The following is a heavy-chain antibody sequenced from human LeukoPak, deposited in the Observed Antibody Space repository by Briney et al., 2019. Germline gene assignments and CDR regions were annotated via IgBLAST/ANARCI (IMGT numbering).Heavy chain of an antibody. CDR2: ISSSSSYI. D-gene: IGHD2-2*01. CDR3: ARDDLIVVVPAAYYYYYYGMDV. Sequence: GGSLRLSCAASGFTFSSYNMNWVRQAPGKGLEWVSSISSSSSYIYYADSVKGRFTISRDNAKNSLYLQMNSLRAEDTAVYYCARDDLIVVVPAAYYYYYYGMDVWGQGTTVTVSS. V-gene: IGHV3-21*04. CDR1: GFTFSSYN. J-gene: IGHJ6*02.